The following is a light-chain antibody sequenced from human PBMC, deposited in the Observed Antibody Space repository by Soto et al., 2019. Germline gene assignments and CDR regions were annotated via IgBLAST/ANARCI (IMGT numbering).Light chain of an antibody. CDR1: SSDVGSYNL. Sequence: QSALTKPASVSGSPGQSITISCTGTSSDVGSYNLVSWYQQHPGTAPKLMIYEAFKRPSGVSNRFSGSKSGDTASLTISGIQSEDEDAYYCCPYAGSNTFYASVPGTKVPVL. CDR3: CPYAGSNTFYA. V-gene: IGLV2-23*01. CDR2: EAF. J-gene: IGLJ1*01.